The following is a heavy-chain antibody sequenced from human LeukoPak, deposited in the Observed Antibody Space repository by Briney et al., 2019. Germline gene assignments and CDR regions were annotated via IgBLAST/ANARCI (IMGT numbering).Heavy chain of an antibody. V-gene: IGHV1-18*01. CDR1: GYTFISYG. D-gene: IGHD2-21*02. CDR3: ARGLGVVTAQSEKLKPRYFEL. J-gene: IGHJ2*01. Sequence: ASVKVSCKASGYTFISYGISWVRQAPGQGLEWMGWISGYNGNTNYAQNLQGRVTMTTDTSTSTAYMELRSLRSDDTAVYYCARGLGVVTAQSEKLKPRYFELWGRGTQVTVSS. CDR2: ISGYNGNT.